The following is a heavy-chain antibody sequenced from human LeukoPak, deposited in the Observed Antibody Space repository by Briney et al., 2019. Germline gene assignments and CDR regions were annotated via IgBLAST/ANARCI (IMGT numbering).Heavy chain of an antibody. CDR3: ARSVNSLFYYFDY. CDR2: ISGRGDRT. Sequence: PGGSLRLSCAASGFTLNNYVVSWVRQAPEKGLEWVSSISGRGDRTLYADSVRGRFTIYGDFSKNTLYLQMNGLRAEDTAVYFCARSVNSLFYYFDYWGQGSLVTVSS. V-gene: IGHV3-23*01. D-gene: IGHD4-17*01. CDR1: GFTLNNYV. J-gene: IGHJ4*02.